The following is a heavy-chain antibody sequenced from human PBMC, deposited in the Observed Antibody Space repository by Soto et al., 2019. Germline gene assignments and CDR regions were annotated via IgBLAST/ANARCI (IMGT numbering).Heavy chain of an antibody. Sequence: ASETLSLTCTVSGDSITSSFWHWIRQPPEKGLEWIGFIHYSGSTIYNPSLRSRVTISLDASVNQFSLKLSSVAASDTAVYYCERQGAQDSRIIADNWFDSWGQGTLVTVS. J-gene: IGHJ5*01. D-gene: IGHD1-20*01. CDR3: ERQGAQDSRIIADNWFDS. CDR2: IHYSGST. CDR1: GDSITSSF. V-gene: IGHV4-59*08.